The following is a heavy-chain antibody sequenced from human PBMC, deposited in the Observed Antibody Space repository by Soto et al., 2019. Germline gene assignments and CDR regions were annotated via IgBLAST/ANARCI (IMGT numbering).Heavy chain of an antibody. CDR2: ISEGGGTT. J-gene: IGHJ4*02. CDR3: ARVGVEHLYCINGVCGYFFDY. CDR1: GFTFSNSA. D-gene: IGHD2-8*01. Sequence: PGGSLRLSCAASGFTFSNSAMRWVRQAPGKGLEWVAAISEGGGTTFHVDSVRGRFTISRDNSKNTLYLQMNSLRAEDTAVYYCARVGVEHLYCINGVCGYFFDYWGRGTLVTVSS. V-gene: IGHV3-23*01.